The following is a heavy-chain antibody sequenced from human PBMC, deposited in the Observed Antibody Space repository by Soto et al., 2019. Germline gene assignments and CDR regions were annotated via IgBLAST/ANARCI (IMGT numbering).Heavy chain of an antibody. CDR3: ARDRHYENHTFYYLKYYFDY. V-gene: IGHV1-69*01. Sequence: QVQLVQSGTEVKKPGSSVKVSFKTSGGTFSSFPIAWVRQAPGQGLEWVGGIIPVLGAPNYAQTFQGRVTITADESTSAAYLELSSLRSDDTAVYFCARDRHYENHTFYYLKYYFDYWGQGTLVTVSS. CDR1: GGTFSSFP. J-gene: IGHJ4*02. D-gene: IGHD3-22*01. CDR2: IIPVLGAP.